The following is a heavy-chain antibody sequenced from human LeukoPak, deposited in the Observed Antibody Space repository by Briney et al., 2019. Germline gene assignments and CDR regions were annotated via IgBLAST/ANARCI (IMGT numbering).Heavy chain of an antibody. CDR1: GYTFTSYA. V-gene: IGHV1-18*01. CDR2: INTYNGNT. CDR3: ARGGSRMVTYGSLDY. D-gene: IGHD2-15*01. J-gene: IGHJ4*02. Sequence: ASVKVSCKASGYTFTSYAINWVRQAPGQGFEWMGWINTYNGNTNYAQKLQGRVTMTADISTSTAYMELRSLRSDDTAVYNCARGGSRMVTYGSLDYWGQGSLVTVSS.